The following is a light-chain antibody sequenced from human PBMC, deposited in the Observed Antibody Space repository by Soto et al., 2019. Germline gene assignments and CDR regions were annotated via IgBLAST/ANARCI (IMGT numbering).Light chain of an antibody. CDR2: TDH. Sequence: QSVLTQPPSVSGAPGQRVIISCSGGYSNIGSNTVHWYQQLPGTAPKLLIFTDHERPSGVPDRFSGSRSGTSASLAIRGLRSEDEADYYCSTWDDSLNGYVVGSGTKVPVL. CDR1: YSNIGSNT. J-gene: IGLJ1*01. CDR3: STWDDSLNGYV. V-gene: IGLV1-44*01.